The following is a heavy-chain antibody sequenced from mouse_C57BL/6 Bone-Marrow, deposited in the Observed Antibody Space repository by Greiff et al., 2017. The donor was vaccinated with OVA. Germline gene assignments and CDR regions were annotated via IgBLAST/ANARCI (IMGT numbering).Heavy chain of an antibody. V-gene: IGHV1-81*01. Sequence: QVQLQQSGAELARPGASVKLSCTASGYTFTSYGISWVKQRTGQGLEWIGEFYPRSGNTYSNEKFKGKATLTADTSSSTAYMELRSLTSEDAAVYFCARSTGTAQATGYFDNGGQGTALTVSS. CDR2: FYPRSGNT. J-gene: IGHJ2*01. CDR3: ARSTGTAQATGYFDN. CDR1: GYTFTSYG. D-gene: IGHD3-2*02.